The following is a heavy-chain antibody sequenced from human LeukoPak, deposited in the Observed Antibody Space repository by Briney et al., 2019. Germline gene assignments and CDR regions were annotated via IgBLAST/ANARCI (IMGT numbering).Heavy chain of an antibody. CDR3: ARGERRVAVPPNY. J-gene: IGHJ4*02. CDR2: INHSGST. V-gene: IGHV4-34*01. Sequence: PSETLSLTCAVYGGSFSGYYWSWIRQPPGKGLEWIGEINHSGSTNYNPSLKSRVTISVDTSKNQFSLKLSSMTAADTAVYYCARGERRVAVPPNYWGQGTLVTVSS. D-gene: IGHD6-19*01. CDR1: GGSFSGYY.